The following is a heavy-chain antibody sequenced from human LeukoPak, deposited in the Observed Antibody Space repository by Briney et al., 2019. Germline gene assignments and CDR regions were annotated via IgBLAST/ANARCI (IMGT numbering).Heavy chain of an antibody. D-gene: IGHD6-13*01. Sequence: SETLSLTCTVSGGSISSYYWSWIRQPPGKGLEWIGDIYYSGSTNYNPSLKSRVTISVDTSKNQFSLKLSSVTAADTAVYYCASSSGSNDSSSWLWDFDYWGQGTLVTVSS. CDR2: IYYSGST. V-gene: IGHV4-59*12. CDR3: ASSSGSNDSSSWLWDFDY. J-gene: IGHJ4*02. CDR1: GGSISSYY.